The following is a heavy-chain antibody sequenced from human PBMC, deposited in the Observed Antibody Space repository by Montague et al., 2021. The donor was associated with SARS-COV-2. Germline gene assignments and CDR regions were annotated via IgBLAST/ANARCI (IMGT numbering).Heavy chain of an antibody. Sequence: SLRLSCAASGFTFSNYDMHWVRQAPGKGLEWVAVIWYDGSNQYYGDSVKGRFTISRDNSKTTLYLQMNSLRAEDTAVYYCAREYSAPRWFGEYNRYGMDVWGQGTTVTVSS. CDR1: GFTFSNYD. V-gene: IGHV3-33*08. J-gene: IGHJ6*02. D-gene: IGHD3-10*01. CDR2: IWYDGSNQ. CDR3: AREYSAPRWFGEYNRYGMDV.